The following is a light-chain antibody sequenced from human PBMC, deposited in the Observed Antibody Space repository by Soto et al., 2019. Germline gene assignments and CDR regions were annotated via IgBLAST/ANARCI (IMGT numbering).Light chain of an antibody. CDR2: EVI. Sequence: QPVLTQLAPGPASPGQSITISCTGTSSDIGGYNYVSWYQQHPGKAPKLMVYEVINRPSGVSHRFSGARSGNTASLTISGLQAEDEAVYYCASYSTTSTPYVFGTGTKVTVL. J-gene: IGLJ1*01. V-gene: IGLV2-14*01. CDR1: SSDIGGYNY. CDR3: ASYSTTSTPYV.